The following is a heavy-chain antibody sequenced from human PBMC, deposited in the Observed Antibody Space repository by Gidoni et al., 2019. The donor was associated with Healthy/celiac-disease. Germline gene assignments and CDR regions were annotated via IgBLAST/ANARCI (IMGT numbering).Heavy chain of an antibody. CDR2: ISYEGSNK. CDR3: ARGGGNKKFDY. J-gene: IGHJ4*02. D-gene: IGHD3-16*01. Sequence: QVQLVESGGGVVQPGRSLRLSCAASGFTFSSYAMPWVRQAPGKGLGWVAVISYEGSNKSYADSVKGRFTISRDNSKNTLYLQMNSLRAEDTAVYYCARGGGNKKFDYWGQGTLVTVSS. V-gene: IGHV3-30*01. CDR1: GFTFSSYA.